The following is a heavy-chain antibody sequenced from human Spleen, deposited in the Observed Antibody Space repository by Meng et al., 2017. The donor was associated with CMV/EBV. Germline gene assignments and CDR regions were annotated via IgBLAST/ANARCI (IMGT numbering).Heavy chain of an antibody. CDR2: IYYSGST. CDR1: GGSISSSSYY. D-gene: IGHD3-16*01. V-gene: IGHV4-39*01. Sequence: GSLRLSCTVSGGSISSSSYYWGWIRQPPGKGLEWIGSIYYSGSTYYNPSLKSRVTISVDTSKNQFSLKLSSVTAADTAVYYCARHGNGGFDYWGQGTLVTVSS. CDR3: ARHGNGGFDY. J-gene: IGHJ4*02.